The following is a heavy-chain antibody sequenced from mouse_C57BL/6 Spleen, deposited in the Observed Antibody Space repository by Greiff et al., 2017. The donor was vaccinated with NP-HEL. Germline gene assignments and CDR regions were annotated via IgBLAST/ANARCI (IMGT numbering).Heavy chain of an antibody. D-gene: IGHD4-1*01. J-gene: IGHJ2*01. CDR1: GFTFSSYA. Sequence: EVKVEESGGGLVKPGGSLKLSCAASGFTFSSYAMSWVRQTPEKRLEWVATISDGGSYTYYPDNVKGRFTISRDNAKNNLYLQMSHLKSEDTAMYYCARENCLDYWGQGTTLTVSS. CDR2: ISDGGSYT. V-gene: IGHV5-4*01. CDR3: ARENCLDY.